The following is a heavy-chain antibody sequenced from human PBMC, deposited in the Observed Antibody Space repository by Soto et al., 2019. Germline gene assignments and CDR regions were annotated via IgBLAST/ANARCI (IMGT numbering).Heavy chain of an antibody. D-gene: IGHD4-4*01. V-gene: IGHV3-9*01. CDR2: ISWNSGSI. J-gene: IGHJ4*02. Sequence: GGSLRLSCAASGFSFDDYAMHWVRQAPGKGLEWVSGISWNSGSIGYADSVKGRFTISRDNAKNSLYLQMNSLRAEDTALYYCAKDHEYSLGRRLDYWGQGTLVTAPQ. CDR1: GFSFDDYA. CDR3: AKDHEYSLGRRLDY.